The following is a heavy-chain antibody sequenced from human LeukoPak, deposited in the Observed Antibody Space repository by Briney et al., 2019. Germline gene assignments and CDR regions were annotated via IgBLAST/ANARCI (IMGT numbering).Heavy chain of an antibody. CDR1: GFGFSNFW. J-gene: IGHJ4*02. V-gene: IGHV3-7*01. D-gene: IGHD2/OR15-2a*01. CDR2: IKEDRSLK. CDR3: VRDWAPASMQAAPFDC. Sequence: GGPLRLSCAASGFGFSNFWMSWVRQAPGKGPEWVANIKEDRSLKNYVDSVEGRFTVSRDNAKNTLYLQMNSLRLEDTAVYYCVRDWAPASMQAAPFDCWGQGTLVTVSS.